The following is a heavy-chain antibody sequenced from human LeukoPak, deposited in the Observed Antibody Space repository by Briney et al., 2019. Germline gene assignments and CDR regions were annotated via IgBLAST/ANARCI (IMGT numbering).Heavy chain of an antibody. CDR3: ARAGVGATWVFDY. D-gene: IGHD1-26*01. Sequence: GGSLRLSCAASGFTFRSYAMHWVRQAPGKGPEYVSTISSNGCGTYYANSVKGRFSISRDNSKNTLYIQMGSLRPEDMAVYYCARAGVGATWVFDYWGQGTRVTVSS. J-gene: IGHJ4*02. CDR2: ISSNGCGT. V-gene: IGHV3-64*01. CDR1: GFTFRSYA.